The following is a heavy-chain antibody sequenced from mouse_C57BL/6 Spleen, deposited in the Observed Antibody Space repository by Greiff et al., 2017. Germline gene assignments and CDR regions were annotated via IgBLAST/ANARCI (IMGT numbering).Heavy chain of an antibody. Sequence: EVQLQESGGGLVQPGGSLKLSCAASGFTFSDYYMYWVRQTPEKRLEWVAYISNGGGSTYYPDTVQGRFTISRDNAKNTLYLQMSRLKSEDTAMYYCARPSFYDPYYAMDYWGQGTSVTVSS. V-gene: IGHV5-12*01. D-gene: IGHD2-3*01. J-gene: IGHJ4*01. CDR1: GFTFSDYY. CDR2: ISNGGGST. CDR3: ARPSFYDPYYAMDY.